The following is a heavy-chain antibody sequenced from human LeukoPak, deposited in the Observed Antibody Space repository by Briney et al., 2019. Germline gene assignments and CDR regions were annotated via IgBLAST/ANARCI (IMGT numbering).Heavy chain of an antibody. Sequence: GSVTVSCKASGYTFTSYGITWVRQAPGQGLEWMGWISAHNGKTHYAQKFQGRVTMTTDTPTSTAYMELRSLRSDDTAVYYCARGDVVVSAAVRFDPWGQGTLVTVSS. V-gene: IGHV1-18*01. CDR2: ISAHNGKT. D-gene: IGHD2-2*01. J-gene: IGHJ5*02. CDR1: GYTFTSYG. CDR3: ARGDVVVSAAVRFDP.